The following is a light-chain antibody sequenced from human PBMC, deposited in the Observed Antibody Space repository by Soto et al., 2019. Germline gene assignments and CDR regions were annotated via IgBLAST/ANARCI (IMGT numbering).Light chain of an antibody. CDR1: KXVIGVYDF. V-gene: IGLV2-8*01. CDR2: EVV. CDR3: TSYAGSNTYV. Sequence: QFLLTQHRSASGSPGQPVTISCTGTKXVIGVYDFVSWYQHHPGKAPRLIIYEVVQRPSGVPVRFSGSKPGNTASLTVSGLHAADEADYFCTSYAGSNTYVF. J-gene: IGLJ1*01.